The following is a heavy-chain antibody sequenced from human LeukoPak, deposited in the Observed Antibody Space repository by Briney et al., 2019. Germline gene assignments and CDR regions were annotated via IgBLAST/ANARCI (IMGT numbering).Heavy chain of an antibody. CDR2: ISGSGGST. V-gene: IGHV3-23*01. CDR3: AKDIQKRGYSGYALRGPGSFDI. Sequence: HPGGSLRLSCAASGFTFSSYAMSWVRQAPGKGLEWVSAISGSGGSTYYADSVKGRFTISRDNSKNTLYLQMNSLRAEDTAVYYCAKDIQKRGYSGYALRGPGSFDIWGQGTMVTVSS. D-gene: IGHD5-12*01. J-gene: IGHJ3*02. CDR1: GFTFSSYA.